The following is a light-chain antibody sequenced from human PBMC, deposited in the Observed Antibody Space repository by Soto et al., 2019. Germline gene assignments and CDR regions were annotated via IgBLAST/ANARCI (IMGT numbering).Light chain of an antibody. Sequence: EIVLTQSPGTLSLSPGERATLSCRASQSVSSSYLAWYQQKPGQAPRLLIYDASRRATGIPDRFSGSGSGTDFTLTISRLETEDFAVYYCQQYGTSPRTFGQGTKVEIK. CDR3: QQYGTSPRT. CDR1: QSVSSSY. V-gene: IGKV3-20*01. CDR2: DAS. J-gene: IGKJ1*01.